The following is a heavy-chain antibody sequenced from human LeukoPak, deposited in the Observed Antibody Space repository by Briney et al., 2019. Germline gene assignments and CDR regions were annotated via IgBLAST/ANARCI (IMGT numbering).Heavy chain of an antibody. CDR3: ARDLGYEGAYYYGMDV. Sequence: SETLSLTCPVSGGSISSYYWSWIRQPPGKGLEWIGYIYYSGSTNYNPSLKSRVTISVDTSKNQFSLKLSSVTAADTAVYYCARDLGYEGAYYYGMDVWGQGTTVTVSS. CDR1: GGSISSYY. J-gene: IGHJ6*02. D-gene: IGHD1-26*01. V-gene: IGHV4-59*01. CDR2: IYYSGST.